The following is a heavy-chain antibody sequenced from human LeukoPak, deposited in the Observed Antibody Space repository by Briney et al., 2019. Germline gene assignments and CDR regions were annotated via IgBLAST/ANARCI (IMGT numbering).Heavy chain of an antibody. J-gene: IGHJ3*02. D-gene: IGHD3-9*01. CDR3: ARDWYDNSDAFDI. Sequence: GGSLRLSCAASGFTVDNKYMTWVRQAPGKGLEWVSSISSSSSYIYYADSLKGRFTISRDNAKNSLYLQMNSLRAEDTAVYYCARDWYDNSDAFDIWGQGTMVTVSS. V-gene: IGHV3-21*01. CDR1: GFTVDNKY. CDR2: ISSSSSYI.